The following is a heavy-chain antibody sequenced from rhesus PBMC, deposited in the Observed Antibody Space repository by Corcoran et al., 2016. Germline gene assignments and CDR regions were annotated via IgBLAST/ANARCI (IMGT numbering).Heavy chain of an antibody. CDR2: INSGGGST. D-gene: IGHD6-25*01. J-gene: IGHJ4*01. CDR3: AKVGGSWGY. CDR1: GLPFSSYW. Sequence: EVQLVESGGGLAKPGGSLRLSCAASGLPFSSYWMHWVRKTPGKGLEWISAINSGGGSTYNADSLKGRLTISRDNSKNTLALQRNSLRAEDTAVYYCAKVGGSWGYWGQGVLVTVSS. V-gene: IGHV3S42*01.